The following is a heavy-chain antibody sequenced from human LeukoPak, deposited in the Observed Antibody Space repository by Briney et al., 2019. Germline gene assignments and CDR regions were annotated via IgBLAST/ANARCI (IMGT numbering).Heavy chain of an antibody. CDR3: TRGSIAYYYMDV. V-gene: IGHV4-59*01. CDR1: GGSISSYY. CDR2: IYYSGST. Sequence: PSETLSLTCTVSGGSISSYYWSWIRRPLGKGLEWIGNIYYSGSTNYNPSLKSRVTISVDTSKNQFSLKLSSVTAADTAVYYCTRGSIAYYYMDVWGKGTTVTISS. D-gene: IGHD3-22*01. J-gene: IGHJ6*03.